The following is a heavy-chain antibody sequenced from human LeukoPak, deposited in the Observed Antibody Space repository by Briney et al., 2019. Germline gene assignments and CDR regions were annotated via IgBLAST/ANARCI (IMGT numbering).Heavy chain of an antibody. CDR1: GGSISSGGYY. CDR3: VSNHQEYYYLSLDY. V-gene: IGHV4-31*03. Sequence: SQTLSLTCTVSGGSISSGGYYWSWIRQHPGKGLEWIGYIYYSGNTYYNPSLKSRVTISLDTSKNQFSLKLSSVTAADTAVYYCVSNHQEYYYLSLDYWGQGTLVTVSS. J-gene: IGHJ4*02. D-gene: IGHD3-10*01. CDR2: IYYSGNT.